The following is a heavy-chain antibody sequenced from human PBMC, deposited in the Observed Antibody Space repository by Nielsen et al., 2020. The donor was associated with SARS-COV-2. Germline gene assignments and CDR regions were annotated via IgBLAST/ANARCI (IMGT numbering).Heavy chain of an antibody. CDR2: IYYSGST. Sequence: SETLSLTCTVSGGSISITSYYWAWIRQPPGKGLEWIGYIYYSGSTYYNPSLKSRVTISVDTSKNQFSLKLSSVTAADTALYYCARERVGGITIFGVVTRYGMDVWGQGTTVTISS. CDR3: ARERVGGITIFGVVTRYGMDV. CDR1: GGSISITSYY. V-gene: IGHV4-30-4*08. D-gene: IGHD3-3*01. J-gene: IGHJ6*02.